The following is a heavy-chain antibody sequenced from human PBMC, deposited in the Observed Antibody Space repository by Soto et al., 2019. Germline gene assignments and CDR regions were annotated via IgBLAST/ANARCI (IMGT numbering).Heavy chain of an antibody. CDR1: GYTFTNYW. CDR3: AASIFYYGMDV. CDR2: IYPGDSDT. V-gene: IGHV5-51*01. J-gene: IGHJ6*02. Sequence: PGESLKISCEGSGYTFTNYWIGWVRQMPGKVPEWMGIIYPGDSDTKYNPSFQGQVTISADKSIPTTYLQWSSLKASDTAIYYCAASIFYYGMDVWGQGTTVTLSS.